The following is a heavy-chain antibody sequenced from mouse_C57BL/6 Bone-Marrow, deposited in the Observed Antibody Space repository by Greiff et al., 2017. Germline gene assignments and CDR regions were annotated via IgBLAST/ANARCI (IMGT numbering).Heavy chain of an antibody. CDR1: GFTFSSYG. CDR3: ARRGVVATPCWYFDV. V-gene: IGHV5-6*02. Sequence: EVMLVESGGDLVKPGGSLKLSCAASGFTFSSYGMSWVRQTPDKRLEWVATISSGGSYTYYPDSVKGRFTISRDNAKNTRYLQMSSLKSEDTAMYYCARRGVVATPCWYFDVWGTGTTVTVSS. D-gene: IGHD1-1*01. J-gene: IGHJ1*03. CDR2: ISSGGSYT.